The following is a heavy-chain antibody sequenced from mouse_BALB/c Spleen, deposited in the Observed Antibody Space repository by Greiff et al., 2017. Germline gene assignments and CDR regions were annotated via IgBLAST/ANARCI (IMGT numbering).Heavy chain of an antibody. J-gene: IGHJ1*01. CDR3: ARWPYWYFDV. CDR1: GYTFTSYY. Sequence: QVQLQQPGAELVKPGASVKLSCKASGYTFTSYYMYWVKQRPGQGLEWIGGINPSNGGTNFNEKFKSKATLTVDKSSSTAYMQLSSLTSEDSAVYYCARWPYWYFDVWGAGTTVTVSS. CDR2: INPSNGGT. V-gene: IGHV1S81*02.